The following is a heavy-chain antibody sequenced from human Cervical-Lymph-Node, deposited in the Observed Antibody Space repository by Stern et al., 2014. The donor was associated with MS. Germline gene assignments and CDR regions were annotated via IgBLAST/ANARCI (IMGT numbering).Heavy chain of an antibody. V-gene: IGHV3-30*01. D-gene: IGHD4-17*01. J-gene: IGHJ4*02. Sequence: VQLVQSGGGVVQPGRSLRLSCAASGFTFSYHAMHWVRQAPGKGLEWVAGFSYDGSDNYYAGSVKGRFTLSRDNSKNTLYLQMNSLRAEDTAVYYCARGGAVTSSEYYFDYWGQGTLDTVSS. CDR1: GFTFSYHA. CDR2: FSYDGSDN. CDR3: ARGGAVTSSEYYFDY.